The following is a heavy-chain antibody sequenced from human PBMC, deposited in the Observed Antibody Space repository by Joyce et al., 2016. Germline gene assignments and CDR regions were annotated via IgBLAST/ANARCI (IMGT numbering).Heavy chain of an antibody. CDR3: AGAGLI. J-gene: IGHJ4*02. CDR1: GFIVSSNY. D-gene: IGHD2-21*01. CDR2: INSGGST. Sequence: ELQLVETGGALIQPGGSLRLSCAASGFIVSSNYMSWVRQAPGKGLEWVSDINSGGSTHYADSVKGRFTISRDNSKNTLYLQMNGLRAEDTAVYYCAGAGLIWGQGTLVTVSS. V-gene: IGHV3-53*02.